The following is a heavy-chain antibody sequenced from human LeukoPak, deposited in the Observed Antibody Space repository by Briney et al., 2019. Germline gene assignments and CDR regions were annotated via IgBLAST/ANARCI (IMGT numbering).Heavy chain of an antibody. J-gene: IGHJ4*02. CDR1: GFNFDEYA. V-gene: IGHV3-48*01. D-gene: IGHD3-10*01. CDR3: ARYGSGSNYRDPFDS. CDR2: IYRDSSVI. Sequence: GGSLRLSCVASGFNFDEYAMNWVRQAPGKGLEWISCIYRDSSVIHYADSVRGRFTVSRDNAKNSVYLQMNSLRAEDPAVYFCARYGSGSNYRDPFDSWGQGTLVTVSS.